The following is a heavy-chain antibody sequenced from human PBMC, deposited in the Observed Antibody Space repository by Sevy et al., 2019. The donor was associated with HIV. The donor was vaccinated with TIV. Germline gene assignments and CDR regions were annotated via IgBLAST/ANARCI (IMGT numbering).Heavy chain of an antibody. CDR2: ISGSGIST. D-gene: IGHD5-12*01. Sequence: GGSLRLSCAASGFTFSSYAMSWVRQAPGKGLEWASAISGSGISTYYADSVKGRFTISRDNSKNTLYLQMNNLRAEDTAVFYCVKGIGYSGYETDYWGQGTLVTVSS. CDR1: GFTFSSYA. V-gene: IGHV3-23*01. CDR3: VKGIGYSGYETDY. J-gene: IGHJ4*02.